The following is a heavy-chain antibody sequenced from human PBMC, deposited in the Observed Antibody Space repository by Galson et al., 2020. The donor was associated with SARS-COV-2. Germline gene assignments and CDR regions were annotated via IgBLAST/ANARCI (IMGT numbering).Heavy chain of an antibody. Sequence: SETLSLTCTVPGYYISSGYYRGWIRQHPGQGLEWIGSIYHSASTHYNPSLKSRVTISVDTSKNQFSLKLSSVTAADTAVYYCARDRYQGGSRWSRDPYDSHWGQGTLVTVSS. CDR2: IYHSAST. CDR1: GYYISSGYY. J-gene: IGHJ4*02. D-gene: IGHD6-13*01. CDR3: ARDRYQGGSRWSRDPYDSH. V-gene: IGHV4-38-2*02.